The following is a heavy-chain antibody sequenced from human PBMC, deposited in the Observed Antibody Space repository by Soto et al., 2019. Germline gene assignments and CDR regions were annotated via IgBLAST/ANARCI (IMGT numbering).Heavy chain of an antibody. CDR2: ISAYNGNT. D-gene: IGHD3-9*01. J-gene: IGHJ4*02. Sequence: ASVKVSCKASGYTFTSYGISWVRQAPGQGLDWMGWISAYNGNTNYAQKLQGRVTMTTDTSTSTAYMELRSLRSDDTAVYYCARAQEAYYDILTGPDYWGQGTLVTVSS. V-gene: IGHV1-18*01. CDR1: GYTFTSYG. CDR3: ARAQEAYYDILTGPDY.